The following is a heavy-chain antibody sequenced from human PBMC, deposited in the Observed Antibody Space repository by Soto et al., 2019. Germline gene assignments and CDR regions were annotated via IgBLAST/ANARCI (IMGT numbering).Heavy chain of an antibody. CDR2: ISNNGGST. CDR3: VKVRDNCRRDRPCAFDI. Sequence: PGGSLRLSCSASGSTFSTYSMHWVRQAPGKGLEYVSAISNNGGSTNYADSVKDRFTIFRDNSKNTLYLQMSSLSAEDTAVYYCVKVRDNCRRDRPCAFDIWGQGTMVTVSS. V-gene: IGHV3-64D*06. CDR1: GSTFSTYS. J-gene: IGHJ3*02. D-gene: IGHD1-20*01.